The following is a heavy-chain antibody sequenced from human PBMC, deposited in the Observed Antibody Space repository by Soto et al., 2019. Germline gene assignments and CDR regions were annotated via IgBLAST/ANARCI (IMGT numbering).Heavy chain of an antibody. V-gene: IGHV1-8*01. CDR2: MIPNSGTT. CDR1: GYTFTIYD. CDR3: ARWDGDYGFDY. J-gene: IGHJ4*02. Sequence: QVQLVQSGAEVKKPGASVKVSCKASGYTFTIYDINWVRQATGQGLEWMGWMIPNSGTTGYAQKFQGRVTMTRYTSICTAYMELSSLRSEYTAVYYCARWDGDYGFDYWGQGTLLTVSS. D-gene: IGHD4-17*01.